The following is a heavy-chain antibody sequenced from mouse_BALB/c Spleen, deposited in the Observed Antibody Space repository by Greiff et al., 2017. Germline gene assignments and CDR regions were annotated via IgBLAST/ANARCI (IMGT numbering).Heavy chain of an antibody. D-gene: IGHD2-4*01. CDR2: IYPGNVNT. J-gene: IGHJ2*01. V-gene: IGHV1S56*01. CDR3: ARNYDYDYFDY. CDR1: GYTFTSYY. Sequence: QVQLKESGPELVKPGASVRISCKASGYTFTSYYIHWVKQRPGQGLEWIGWIYPGNVNTKYNEKFKGKATLTADKSSSTAYMQLSSLTSEDSAVYFCARNYDYDYFDYWGQGTTLTVSS.